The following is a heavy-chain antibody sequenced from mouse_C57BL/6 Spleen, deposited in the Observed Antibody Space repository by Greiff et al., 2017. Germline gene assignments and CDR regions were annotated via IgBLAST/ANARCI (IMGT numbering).Heavy chain of an antibody. CDR3: ATPYYGSSYEAWFAY. V-gene: IGHV1-82*01. Sequence: QVQLKQSGPELVKPGASVKISCKASGYAFSSSWMNWVKQRPGKGLEWIGRIYPGDGDTNYNGKFKGKATLTADKSSSTAYMQLSSLTSEDSAVYFCATPYYGSSYEAWFAYWGQGTLVTVSA. CDR2: IYPGDGDT. J-gene: IGHJ3*01. CDR1: GYAFSSSW. D-gene: IGHD1-1*01.